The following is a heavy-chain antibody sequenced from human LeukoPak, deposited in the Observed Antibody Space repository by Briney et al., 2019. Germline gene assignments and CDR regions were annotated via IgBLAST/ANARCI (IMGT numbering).Heavy chain of an antibody. Sequence: KTSETLSLTCAVYGGSFSGYYWSWIRQPPGKGLEWIGEINHSGSTNYNPSLKSRVTISVDTSKNQFSLKLSSVTAADTAVYYCARSGYGDYHCDYWGQGTLVTVSS. D-gene: IGHD4-17*01. CDR1: GGSFSGYY. J-gene: IGHJ4*02. CDR3: ARSGYGDYHCDY. V-gene: IGHV4-34*01. CDR2: INHSGST.